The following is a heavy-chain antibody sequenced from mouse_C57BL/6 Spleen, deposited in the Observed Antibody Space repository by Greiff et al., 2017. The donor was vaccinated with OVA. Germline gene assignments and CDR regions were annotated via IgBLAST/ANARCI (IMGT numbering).Heavy chain of an antibody. D-gene: IGHD1-1*01. CDR1: GFTFSDYY. Sequence: EVQVVESEGGLVQPGSSMKLSCTASGFTFSDYYMAWVRQVPEKGLEWVANINYDGSSTYYLDSLKSRFIISRDNAKNILYLKMSSLKSEDTATYYCARDRDYYGSSYFDYWGQGTTLTVSS. CDR3: ARDRDYYGSSYFDY. V-gene: IGHV5-16*01. J-gene: IGHJ2*01. CDR2: INYDGSST.